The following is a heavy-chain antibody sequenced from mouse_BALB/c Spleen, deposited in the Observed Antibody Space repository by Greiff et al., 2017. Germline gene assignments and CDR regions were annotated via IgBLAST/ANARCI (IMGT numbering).Heavy chain of an antibody. CDR2: IDPANGNT. J-gene: IGHJ4*01. D-gene: IGHD2-4*01. Sequence: EVQLQESGAELVKPGASVKLSCTASGFNIKDTYMHWVKQRPEQGLEWIGRIDPANGNTKYDPKFQGKATITADTSSNTAYLQLSSLTSEDTAVYYCAREGGLRRGYAMDYWGQGTSVTVSS. CDR3: AREGGLRRGYAMDY. CDR1: GFNIKDTY. V-gene: IGHV14-3*02.